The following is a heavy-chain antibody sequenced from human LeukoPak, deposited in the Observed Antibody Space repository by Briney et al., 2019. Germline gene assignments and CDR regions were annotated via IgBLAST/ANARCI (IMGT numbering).Heavy chain of an antibody. J-gene: IGHJ5*02. D-gene: IGHD3-9*01. CDR2: INHSGST. CDR1: GGSFSGYY. Sequence: SETLSLTCAVYGGSFSGYYWSWIRQPPGKGLEWIGEINHSGSTNYNPSLKSRVTISVDTSNNQFSLKLSSVTAADTAVYYCASDIFRYNWFDPWGQGTLVTVSS. CDR3: ASDIFRYNWFDP. V-gene: IGHV4-34*01.